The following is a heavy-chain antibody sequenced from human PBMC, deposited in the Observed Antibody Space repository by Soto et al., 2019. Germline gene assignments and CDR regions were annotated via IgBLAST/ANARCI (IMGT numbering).Heavy chain of an antibody. CDR2: IRSRANNYAT. J-gene: IGHJ6*02. CDR3: NRGQGAPIGDYYDHGMDV. Sequence: GGSLRLSCAASGFNFSGSAIHWVRQASGKGLEWVGRIRSRANNYATSSAASVKGRFKSSRDDSKNTAYLQMSTLKTEDTAVYYCNRGQGAPIGDYYDHGMDVCDQGTTRTVS. V-gene: IGHV3-73*01. D-gene: IGHD2-2*02. CDR1: GFNFSGSA.